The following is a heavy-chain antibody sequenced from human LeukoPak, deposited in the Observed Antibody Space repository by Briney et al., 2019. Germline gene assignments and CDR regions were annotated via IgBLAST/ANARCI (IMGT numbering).Heavy chain of an antibody. D-gene: IGHD3-22*01. Sequence: GGSLRLSCAASGFTFSSYAMHWVRQAPGKGLEWVAVISYDGSNKYYADSVKGRFTISRDNSKNTLYLQMNSLRAEDTAVYYCAREVVNNYYDSWFDYWGQGTLVTVSS. J-gene: IGHJ4*02. CDR1: GFTFSSYA. CDR2: ISYDGSNK. CDR3: AREVVNNYYDSWFDY. V-gene: IGHV3-30-3*01.